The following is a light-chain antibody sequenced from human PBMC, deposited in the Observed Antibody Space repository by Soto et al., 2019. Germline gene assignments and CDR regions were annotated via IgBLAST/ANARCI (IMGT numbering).Light chain of an antibody. J-gene: IGLJ2*01. V-gene: IGLV2-14*01. Sequence: QSVLTQPASVSGSPGQSITISCTGTSSDVGGYNYVSWYQQHPGKAPKLMIYEVSNRPSGVSNRFSGSKSGNTASLTISGLQAEDEADYYCISYTSSSPYVVFGGGTKLTVL. CDR3: ISYTSSSPYVV. CDR2: EVS. CDR1: SSDVGGYNY.